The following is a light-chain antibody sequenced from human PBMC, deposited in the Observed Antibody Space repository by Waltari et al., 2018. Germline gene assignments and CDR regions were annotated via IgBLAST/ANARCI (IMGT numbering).Light chain of an antibody. CDR1: QDIASW. V-gene: IGKV1D-12*01. CDR2: AAS. J-gene: IGKJ3*01. CDR3: QETSNLPFT. Sequence: DIQMTQSPSSVSASVGDRVTITCRASQDIASWLAWYQQKPGKAPKLLVFAASTLQGGVPSRFSGSGSGTDFTPTISSLQPEDIAYYYCQETSNLPFTFGPGTKVDIK.